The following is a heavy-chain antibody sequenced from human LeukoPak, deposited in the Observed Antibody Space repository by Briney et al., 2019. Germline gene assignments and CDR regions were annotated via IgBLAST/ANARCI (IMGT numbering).Heavy chain of an antibody. Sequence: GGSLRLSCEASGFTFSNAWMSWVRQGPGKGLEWVGRFRGKADGGTIEYAAPVKGRFTISRDDPKNTLYLQMNSLKSEDTAVYYCTTYPAFDHWGQGTLVTVSS. J-gene: IGHJ4*02. D-gene: IGHD2-2*01. CDR2: FRGKADGGTI. V-gene: IGHV3-15*01. CDR3: TTYPAFDH. CDR1: GFTFSNAW.